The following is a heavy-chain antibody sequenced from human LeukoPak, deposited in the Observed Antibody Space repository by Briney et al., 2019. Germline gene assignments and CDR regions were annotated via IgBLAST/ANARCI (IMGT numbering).Heavy chain of an antibody. J-gene: IGHJ6*02. V-gene: IGHV1-18*01. D-gene: IGHD2-2*01. CDR1: GYTFTSYG. Sequence: ASVKVSCKASGYTFTSYGISWVRQAPGQGLEWMGWISAYNGNTNYAQKLQGRVTMTTDTSTSTAYMELRSLRSDDTAVYYCARGPYCSSTSCYDYYYYGMGVWGQGTTVTVSS. CDR2: ISAYNGNT. CDR3: ARGPYCSSTSCYDYYYYGMGV.